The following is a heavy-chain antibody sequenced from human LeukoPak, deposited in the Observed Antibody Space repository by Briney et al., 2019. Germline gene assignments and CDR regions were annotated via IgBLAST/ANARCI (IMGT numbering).Heavy chain of an antibody. J-gene: IGHJ6*04. V-gene: IGHV3-21*01. CDR3: AELGSTMIGGV. CDR2: ITSSSSYT. Sequence: PGGSLRLSCAASGFTFSTYNMNWVRQAPGKGLEWVSSITSSSSYTFYTDSVKGRFTISRDNAKNSLYLQMNSLRAEDTAVYYCAELGSTMIGGVWGKGTTVTISS. D-gene: IGHD3-10*02. CDR1: GFTFSTYN.